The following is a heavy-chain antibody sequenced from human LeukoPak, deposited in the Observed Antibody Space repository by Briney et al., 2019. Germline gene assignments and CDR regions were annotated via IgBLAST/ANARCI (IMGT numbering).Heavy chain of an antibody. CDR2: IYSGGST. CDR1: GFTVSSNY. CDR3: ARGPGIVGYYYGMDV. Sequence: GGSLRLSCAASGFTVSSNYMSWVRQAPGKGLEWVSVIYSGGSTYHADSVKGRFTISRHNSKNTLYLQMNSLRAENTAVYYCARGPGIVGYYYGMDVWGQGTTVTVSS. V-gene: IGHV3-53*04. J-gene: IGHJ6*02. D-gene: IGHD1-26*01.